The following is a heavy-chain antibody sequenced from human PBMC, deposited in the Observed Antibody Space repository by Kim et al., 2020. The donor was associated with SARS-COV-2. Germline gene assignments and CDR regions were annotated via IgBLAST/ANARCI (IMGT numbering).Heavy chain of an antibody. D-gene: IGHD5-12*01. CDR1: GGSISSSNW. V-gene: IGHV4-4*02. CDR2: IYHSGST. Sequence: SETLSLTCAVSGGSISSSNWWSWVRQPPGKGLEWIGEIYHSGSTNYNPSLKSRVTISVDKSKNQFSLKLSSVTAADTAVYYCARGDIVATSSYYYYGMDVWGQGTTVTVSS. J-gene: IGHJ6*02. CDR3: ARGDIVATSSYYYYGMDV.